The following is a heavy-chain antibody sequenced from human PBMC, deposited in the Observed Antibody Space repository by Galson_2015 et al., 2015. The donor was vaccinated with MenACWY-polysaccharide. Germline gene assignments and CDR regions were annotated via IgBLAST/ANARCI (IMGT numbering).Heavy chain of an antibody. CDR3: ARERWVRGVFFDQ. V-gene: IGHV3-7*01. Sequence: SLILSFSSSLFTFIPFFIIFFLHSPGKELEWVASIKQDGSEKYLVDSVKGRFTISRDNAENSLFLQMNSLRAEDTAVYYCARERWVRGVFFDQWGQGTLVTVSS. CDR2: IKQDGSEK. CDR1: LFTFIPFF. J-gene: IGHJ4*02. D-gene: IGHD3-10*01.